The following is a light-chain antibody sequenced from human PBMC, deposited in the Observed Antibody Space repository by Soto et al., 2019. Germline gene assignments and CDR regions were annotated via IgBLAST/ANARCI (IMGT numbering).Light chain of an antibody. CDR3: MQALQTPLIT. CDR2: LGS. Sequence: DLVMTQSPLSLPVTPGEPASISCRSSQSLLHSNGYNYLDWYLQKPGQSPQLLIYLGSNRASGVPDRFSGSGSGTDFTLKISRVEAEDVGVYYCMQALQTPLITFCQGTRLEIK. J-gene: IGKJ5*01. CDR1: QSLLHSNGYNY. V-gene: IGKV2-28*01.